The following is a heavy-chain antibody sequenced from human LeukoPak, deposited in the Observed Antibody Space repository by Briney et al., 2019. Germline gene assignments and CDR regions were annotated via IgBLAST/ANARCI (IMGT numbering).Heavy chain of an antibody. CDR3: AREYSRGYYFDY. Sequence: GGPLRLSCAASGFTFSSFWMSWVRKSQGKGLGWVANIKQDGSEKCYVDSVKGRFTISRDNAKNSLYLQMNSLRAEDTAVYYCAREYSRGYYFDYWGQGTLVTVSS. D-gene: IGHD6-25*01. V-gene: IGHV3-7*01. J-gene: IGHJ4*02. CDR2: IKQDGSEK. CDR1: GFTFSSFW.